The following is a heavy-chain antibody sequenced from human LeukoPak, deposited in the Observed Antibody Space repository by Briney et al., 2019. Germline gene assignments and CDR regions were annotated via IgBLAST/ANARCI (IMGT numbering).Heavy chain of an antibody. Sequence: GASVKVSCKAAGGTFSNYGHAISWVRQAPGQGLEWIGGLIPVFGAAKYAQKFQGRVTMTRDTSTSTVYMELSSLRSEDTAVYYCARRGSWYPRGEAFDIWGQGTMVTVSS. D-gene: IGHD6-13*01. CDR2: LIPVFGAA. V-gene: IGHV1-69*05. CDR1: GGTFSNYGHA. CDR3: ARRGSWYPRGEAFDI. J-gene: IGHJ3*02.